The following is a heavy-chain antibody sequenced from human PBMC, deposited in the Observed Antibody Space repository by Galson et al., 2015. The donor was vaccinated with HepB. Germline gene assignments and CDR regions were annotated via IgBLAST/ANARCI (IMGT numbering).Heavy chain of an antibody. CDR1: GYSCTSYW. CDR2: LYPGDSDT. CDR3: ASPLFTGIPGSGVDV. D-gene: IGHD3-10*01. V-gene: IGHV5-51*03. Sequence: SGAEGKRPGESLKTSCKGSGYSCTSYWICWVRQMHGKGLEGLGSLYPGDSDTRHSPSFQGQVTIAADKSTSTAYLPWSSLTASDTAMYSCASPLFTGIPGSGVDVLGQGTTVTVSS. J-gene: IGHJ6*02.